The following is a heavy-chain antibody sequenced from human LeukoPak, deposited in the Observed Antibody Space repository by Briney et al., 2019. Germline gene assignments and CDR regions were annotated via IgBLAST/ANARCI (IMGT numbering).Heavy chain of an antibody. CDR2: ITSDGENT. Sequence: GGSLRLSCSASGFSFSTHNMHWARQAPGKGLEFVSGITSDGENTDYLDFVKGRFTITRDNSKNTLYLHMTSLRPEDTAVYFCVKGRYGTGWDFWGPGTLVIVSS. J-gene: IGHJ4*02. D-gene: IGHD3-10*01. CDR1: GFSFSTHN. CDR3: VKGRYGTGWDF. V-gene: IGHV3-64D*06.